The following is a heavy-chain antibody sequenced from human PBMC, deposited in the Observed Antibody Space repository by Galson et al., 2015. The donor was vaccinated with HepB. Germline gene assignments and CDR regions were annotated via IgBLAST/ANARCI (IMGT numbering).Heavy chain of an antibody. Sequence: SLRLSCAASGFTFSTYTVNWVRQAPGKGLEWVSSISSGSTYIYYADSLKGRFTISRDNAKTSLYLQMNSLRAEDTAVYYCARDVRDGYTMGFGAFDIWGQGTMVTVSS. CDR1: GFTFSTYT. CDR3: ARDVRDGYTMGFGAFDI. V-gene: IGHV3-21*01. D-gene: IGHD5-24*01. CDR2: ISSGSTYI. J-gene: IGHJ3*02.